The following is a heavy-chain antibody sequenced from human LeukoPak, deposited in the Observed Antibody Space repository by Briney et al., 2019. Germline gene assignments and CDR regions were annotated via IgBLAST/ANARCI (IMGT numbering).Heavy chain of an antibody. Sequence: GRSLRLSCAASGFTFSACGMHWVRQAPGKGLEWVAVIWYDGSKKYYADSVKGRFTISRDNSKNTLYLQMNSLRAEDTAVYYCAKGYSNYFDYWGQGTLVTVSS. V-gene: IGHV3-33*06. CDR3: AKGYSNYFDY. CDR2: IWYDGSKK. D-gene: IGHD4-11*01. J-gene: IGHJ4*02. CDR1: GFTFSACG.